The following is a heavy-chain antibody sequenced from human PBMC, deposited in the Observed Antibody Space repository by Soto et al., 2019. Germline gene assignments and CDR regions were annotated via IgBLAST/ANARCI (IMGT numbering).Heavy chain of an antibody. J-gene: IGHJ4*02. CDR1: GFTFSRYG. D-gene: IGHD2-2*02. V-gene: IGHV3-30*18. Sequence: GGSLRLSCEASGFTFSRYGMRWVRQAPGRGLEWVAVISWDGLAQYYGDSVKGRFTISRDNSQSTLYLQMNSLRTEDTATYYCAKETIHLGGPNYFDYWGQGVLVTVSS. CDR3: AKETIHLGGPNYFDY. CDR2: ISWDGLAQ.